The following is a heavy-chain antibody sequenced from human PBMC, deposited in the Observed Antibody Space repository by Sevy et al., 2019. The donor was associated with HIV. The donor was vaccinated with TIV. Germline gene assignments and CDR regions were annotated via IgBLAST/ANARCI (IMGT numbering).Heavy chain of an antibody. CDR3: AKDPSSGRSRYFDY. D-gene: IGHD3-22*01. J-gene: IGHJ4*02. V-gene: IGHV3-30*02. CDR1: GFTFSSYG. CDR2: IRYDGSNK. Sequence: GSLRLSCAASGFTFSSYGMHWVRQAPGKGLEWVAFIRYDGSNKYYADSVKGRFTISRDNSKNTLYLQMNSLRAEDTAVYYCAKDPSSGRSRYFDYWGQGTLVTVSS.